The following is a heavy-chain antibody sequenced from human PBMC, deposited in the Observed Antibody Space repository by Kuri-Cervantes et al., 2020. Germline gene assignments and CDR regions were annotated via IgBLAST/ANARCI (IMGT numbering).Heavy chain of an antibody. V-gene: IGHV1-2*02. J-gene: IGHJ4*02. D-gene: IGHD3-10*01. Sequence: ASVKVSCKTSGYIFTDYYIHWVRQAPGQGLEWMGWINPNSGGTNFAQKFQGRVTMTRERSISTVYMELSRLRSDDTAILYCARVIGRGFGDFFAYWGQGTLVTVSS. CDR1: GYIFTDYY. CDR3: ARVIGRGFGDFFAY. CDR2: INPNSGGT.